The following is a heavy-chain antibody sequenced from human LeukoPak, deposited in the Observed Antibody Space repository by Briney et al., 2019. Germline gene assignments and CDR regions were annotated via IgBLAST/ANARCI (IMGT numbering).Heavy chain of an antibody. D-gene: IGHD1-26*01. Sequence: GESLKTSCKGSGYSFTSYWIGWVCQMPGKGLEWMGIIYPGDSDTRYSPSFQGQVTISADKSISTAYLQWSSLKASDTAMYYCARMVSWELHVPFDYWGQGTLVTVSS. CDR1: GYSFTSYW. J-gene: IGHJ4*02. CDR3: ARMVSWELHVPFDY. CDR2: IYPGDSDT. V-gene: IGHV5-51*01.